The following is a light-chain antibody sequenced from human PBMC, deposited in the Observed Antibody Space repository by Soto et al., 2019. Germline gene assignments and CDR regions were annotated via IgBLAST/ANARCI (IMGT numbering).Light chain of an antibody. CDR2: LKSVGSH. Sequence: QLVLTQSPSASASLGPSVKLTCTLSSGHSSYAIACHQQQPEKGPRSLMKLKSVGSHSKGGGIPDRFSGSSSGAERNLTISSLQSEDEADYYCQTWGTGVIFGGGTKLTVL. J-gene: IGLJ2*01. CDR1: SGHSSYA. CDR3: QTWGTGVI. V-gene: IGLV4-69*01.